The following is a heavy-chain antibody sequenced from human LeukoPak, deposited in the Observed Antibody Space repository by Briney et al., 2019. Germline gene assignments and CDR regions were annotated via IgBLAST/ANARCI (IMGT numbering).Heavy chain of an antibody. D-gene: IGHD3-10*02. J-gene: IGHJ6*04. CDR3: AELGITMIGGV. Sequence: GGSLRLSCAASGFTFDAYTMSWVRQAPGKGLERVSGINWNGGRTGYADSVKGRFTISRDNAKNSLYLQMNSLRAEDTAVYYCAELGITMIGGVWGKGTTVTISS. CDR1: GFTFDAYT. V-gene: IGHV3-20*04. CDR2: INWNGGRT.